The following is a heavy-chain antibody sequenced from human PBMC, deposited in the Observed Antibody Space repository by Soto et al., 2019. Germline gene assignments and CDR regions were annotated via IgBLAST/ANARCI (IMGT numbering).Heavy chain of an antibody. CDR3: ARGNVLRILYWFDP. Sequence: TLSLTCAVSVGSISSGGYSWSWIRQPPGKGLEWIGYIYHSGSTYYNPSLKSRVTISVDRSKNQFSLKLSSVTAADTAVYYCARGNVLRILYWFDPWGQGTLVTVSS. CDR1: VGSISSGGYS. D-gene: IGHD3-3*01. CDR2: IYHSGST. J-gene: IGHJ5*02. V-gene: IGHV4-30-2*01.